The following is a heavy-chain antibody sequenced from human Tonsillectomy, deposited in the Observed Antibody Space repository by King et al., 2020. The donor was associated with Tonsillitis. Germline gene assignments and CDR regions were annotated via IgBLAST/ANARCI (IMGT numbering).Heavy chain of an antibody. CDR3: ARRGMLRGISWTN. Sequence: QLQESGPGLVKPSEPLSLTCNVSGGSISSSSYFWAWIRQPPGKGLEWIGSLYYSGTTYHNPSLNSRVTISVDTSKNQFSLKLTSVTAADTAMYYCARRGMLRGISWTNWGQGTPVSVSS. J-gene: IGHJ4*02. V-gene: IGHV4-39*07. D-gene: IGHD3-10*01. CDR2: LYYSGTT. CDR1: GGSISSSSYF.